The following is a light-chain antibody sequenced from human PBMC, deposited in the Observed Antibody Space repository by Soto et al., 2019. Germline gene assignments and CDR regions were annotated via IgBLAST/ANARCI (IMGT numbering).Light chain of an antibody. CDR1: SSNIGAGYE. Sequence: QSVLTQPPSVSEAPGQRVTISCTGSSSNIGAGYEAHWYQQVPGTAPKLLIYENNNRPSGVPDRFSGSKSGTSASLAITGLRAEDEAEFYCQSYDSTLSGYVFGPGTKLTAL. CDR2: ENN. J-gene: IGLJ1*01. V-gene: IGLV1-40*01. CDR3: QSYDSTLSGYV.